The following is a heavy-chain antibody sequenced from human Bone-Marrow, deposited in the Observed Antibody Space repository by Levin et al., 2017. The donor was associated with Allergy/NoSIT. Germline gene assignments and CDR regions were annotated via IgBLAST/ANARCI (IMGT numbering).Heavy chain of an antibody. V-gene: IGHV1-69*02. CDR2: IIPILGIA. D-gene: IGHD2-2*01. CDR1: GGTFSSYT. Sequence: ASVKVSCKASGGTFSSYTISWVRQAPGQGLEWMGRIIPILGIANYAQKFQGRVTITADKSTSTAYMELSSLRSEDTAVYYCASPSGVVVPAARDYFDYWGQGTLVTVSS. CDR3: ASPSGVVVPAARDYFDY. J-gene: IGHJ4*02.